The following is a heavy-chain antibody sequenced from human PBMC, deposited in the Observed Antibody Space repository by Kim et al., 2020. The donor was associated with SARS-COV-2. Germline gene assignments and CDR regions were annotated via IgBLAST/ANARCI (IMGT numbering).Heavy chain of an antibody. CDR1: GGSISSGGYY. CDR3: ARLRYYDGSGHFDN. J-gene: IGHJ3*02. Sequence: SETLSLTCSVSGGSISSGGYYWSWIRQHPGKGLEWVGHVYYSGSTYYNASLKSRLFISVDKSKDQFSLRLSSVTAADTAVYYCARLRYYDGSGHFDNWG. CDR2: VYYSGST. D-gene: IGHD3-22*01. V-gene: IGHV4-31*03.